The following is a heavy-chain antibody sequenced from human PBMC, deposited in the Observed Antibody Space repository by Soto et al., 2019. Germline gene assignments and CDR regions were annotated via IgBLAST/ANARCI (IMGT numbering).Heavy chain of an antibody. J-gene: IGHJ4*02. Sequence: GGSLRLSCAASGFSVRTNYMSWVRQAPGKGLEWVSVFESGGSIYYADSVKGRFIISRDNAKNTLYLQMNSLRVEHPAVYYCATAGATPNFFDSWGQGTLVTVSS. CDR2: FESGGSI. V-gene: IGHV3-53*01. CDR3: ATAGATPNFFDS. D-gene: IGHD3-10*01. CDR1: GFSVRTNY.